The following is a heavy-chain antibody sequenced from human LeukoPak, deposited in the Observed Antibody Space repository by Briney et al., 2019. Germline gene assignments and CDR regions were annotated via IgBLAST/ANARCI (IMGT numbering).Heavy chain of an antibody. CDR2: ISSSGSTK. Sequence: PGGSLRLSCAASEFTFSSYEMNWVRQAPGKGLEWVSYISSSGSTKYYADSVKGRFTISRDNAKNSLYLQMNSLRAEDTAVYYCVGDGYKYWGQGTLVTVSS. D-gene: IGHD5-24*01. J-gene: IGHJ4*02. CDR1: EFTFSSYE. CDR3: VGDGYKY. V-gene: IGHV3-48*03.